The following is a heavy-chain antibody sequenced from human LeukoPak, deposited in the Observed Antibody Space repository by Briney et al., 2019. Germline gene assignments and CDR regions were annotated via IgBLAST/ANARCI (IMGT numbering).Heavy chain of an antibody. V-gene: IGHV1-2*02. D-gene: IGHD6-19*01. J-gene: IGHJ5*02. CDR3: ARDCSGWLSWFDP. Sequence: ASVKVSCKASGYTFTGYYMHWVRQAPGQGLEWMGWINPNSGGTNYAQKFQGRVTMTRDTSISTAYVELSRLRSDDTAVYYCARDCSGWLSWFDPWGQGTLVTVSS. CDR2: INPNSGGT. CDR1: GYTFTGYY.